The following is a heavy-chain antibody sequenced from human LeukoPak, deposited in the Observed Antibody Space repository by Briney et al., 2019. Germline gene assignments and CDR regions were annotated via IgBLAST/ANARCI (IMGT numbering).Heavy chain of an antibody. D-gene: IGHD3-22*01. J-gene: IGHJ4*02. CDR2: IYPGDSDT. Sequence: GESLEISCKGSGYRFTSYWIGWVRPLPGKGLEGMGIIYPGDSDTRYSPSFQGQVTISADKSISTAYLQCRSLKASDTAMYYCARQGVHSSFDFWGQGSLVTVSS. V-gene: IGHV5-51*01. CDR1: GYRFTSYW. CDR3: ARQGVHSSFDF.